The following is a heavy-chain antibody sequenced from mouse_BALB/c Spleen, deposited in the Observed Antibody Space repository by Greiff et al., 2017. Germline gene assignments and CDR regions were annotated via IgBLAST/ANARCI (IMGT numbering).Heavy chain of an antibody. CDR1: GYTFTSYW. J-gene: IGHJ4*01. CDR2: IYPSDSYT. V-gene: IGHV1-69*02. D-gene: IGHD2-3*01. Sequence: QVQLQQPGAELVRPGASVKLSCKASGYTFTSYWINWVKQRPGQGLEWIGNIYPSDSYTNYNQKFKDKATLTVDKSSSTAYMQLSSPTSEDSAVYYCTRAYDGLNAMDYWGQGTSVTVSS. CDR3: TRAYDGLNAMDY.